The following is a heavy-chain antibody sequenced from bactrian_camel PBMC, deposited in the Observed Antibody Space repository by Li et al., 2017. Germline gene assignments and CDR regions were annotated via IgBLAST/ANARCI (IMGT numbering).Heavy chain of an antibody. Sequence: HVQLVESGGGSVQSGGSLKLSCAAGYIFSSCGMGWYRQAPGKERELVSTIGSDGITTYADSVKGRFTISRDNAKNTLYLQMNSQKHEDAAMYYCARLVASNIGWPCGYWGQGTQVTVS. V-gene: IGHV3S53*01. J-gene: IGHJ6*01. CDR1: GYIFSSCG. CDR3: ARLVASNIGWPCGY. CDR2: IGSDGIT. D-gene: IGHD1*01.